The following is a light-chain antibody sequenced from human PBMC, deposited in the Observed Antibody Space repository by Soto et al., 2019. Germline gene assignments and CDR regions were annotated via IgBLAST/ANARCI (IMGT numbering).Light chain of an antibody. V-gene: IGKV3D-15*01. CDR1: QSVSHR. J-gene: IGKJ5*01. CDR2: DTS. Sequence: EIVMTQSPATLSVSPGERATLSCRASQSVSHRLAWYQHKPGQAPRLLIYDTSTRATGIPARFSGSGSGTEFTLTISNLQSEDFAVYYCQHYHNWPPITFGQGTRLEI. CDR3: QHYHNWPPIT.